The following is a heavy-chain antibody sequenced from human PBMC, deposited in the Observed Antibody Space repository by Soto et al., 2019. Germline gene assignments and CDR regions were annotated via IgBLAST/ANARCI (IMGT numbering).Heavy chain of an antibody. J-gene: IGHJ6*02. CDR1: GFTFSSYA. V-gene: IGHV3-23*01. Sequence: GGSLRLSCAASGFTFSSYAMSWVRQAPGKGLEWVSAISGSGGSTYYADSVKGRFTISRDNSKNTLYLQMNSLRAEDTAVYYCAKDFLSSRGLLYDSSVVFGWGYGMDVWGQGTTVTVSS. CDR3: AKDFLSSRGLLYDSSVVFGWGYGMDV. CDR2: ISGSGGST. D-gene: IGHD3-22*01.